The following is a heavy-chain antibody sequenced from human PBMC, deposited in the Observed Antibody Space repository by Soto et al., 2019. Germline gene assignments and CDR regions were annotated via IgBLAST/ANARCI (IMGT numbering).Heavy chain of an antibody. V-gene: IGHV3-72*01. CDR2: IRNRANSYTT. D-gene: IGHD1-1*01. J-gene: IGHJ4*02. Sequence: EVQLVESGGGLVQPGWSLRLSCAASGFKFSDHYMDWVRLAPGKGLEWVGHIRNRANSYTTLYAASVKGRFTISRDDSENSLYLQMNSLKTEDTAVYYCARPGDDAGYFNYWGQGTPVTVSS. CDR3: ARPGDDAGYFNY. CDR1: GFKFSDHY.